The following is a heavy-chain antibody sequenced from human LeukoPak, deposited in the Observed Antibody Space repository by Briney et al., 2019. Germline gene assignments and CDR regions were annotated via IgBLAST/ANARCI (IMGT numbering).Heavy chain of an antibody. CDR3: ARANGYCSGGSCYSEINWFDP. V-gene: IGHV1-69*05. Sequence: SVKVSXKASGGTFSSYAISWVRQAPGQGLEWMGGIIPIFGTANYAQKFQGRVTITTDESTSTAYMELSSLRSEDTAVYYCARANGYCSGGSCYSEINWFDPWGQGTLVTVSS. D-gene: IGHD2-15*01. CDR1: GGTFSSYA. CDR2: IIPIFGTA. J-gene: IGHJ5*02.